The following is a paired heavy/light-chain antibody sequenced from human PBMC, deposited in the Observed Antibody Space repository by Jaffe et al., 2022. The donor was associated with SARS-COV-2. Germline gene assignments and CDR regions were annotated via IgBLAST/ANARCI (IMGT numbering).Heavy chain of an antibody. Sequence: QVQLVESGGGVVQPGRSLRLSCAASGFTFSASAMHWVRQSPGKGLEWLAFIWHDGNNIYYADSVKGRFTISRDNSKNTLYLQMNSLRAEDTAVYYCARDLGKGRYFDYWGRGTPVTVSS. V-gene: IGHV3-33*01. J-gene: IGHJ4*02. D-gene: IGHD3-16*01. CDR3: ARDLGKGRYFDY. CDR2: IWHDGNNI. CDR1: GFTFSASA.
Light chain of an antibody. V-gene: IGKV1-12*01. CDR3: QQANSFPRT. CDR1: QGIGNW. J-gene: IGKJ2*01. Sequence: DIQMTQSPSSVSASVGDRVTITCRASQGIGNWLAWYQQKPGKAPNLLIYAASSLQSGVPSRFSGSGSGRDFTLTISSLQPEDFATYFCQQANSFPRTFGQGTKLEIK. CDR2: AAS.